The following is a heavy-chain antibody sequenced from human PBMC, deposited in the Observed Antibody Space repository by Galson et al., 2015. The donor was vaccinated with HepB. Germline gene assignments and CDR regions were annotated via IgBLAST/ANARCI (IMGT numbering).Heavy chain of an antibody. D-gene: IGHD1-26*01. J-gene: IGHJ4*02. Sequence: SLRLSCAASGFAVSSNYMSWVRQAPGKGLEWVSVIYSGGSAYSADSVKGRFTTSRYHSKNTLYLQMNSLRVEDTAVYYCASGPRGGATLYWGQGTLVTVSS. CDR1: GFAVSSNY. CDR3: ASGPRGGATLY. V-gene: IGHV3-53*04. CDR2: IYSGGSA.